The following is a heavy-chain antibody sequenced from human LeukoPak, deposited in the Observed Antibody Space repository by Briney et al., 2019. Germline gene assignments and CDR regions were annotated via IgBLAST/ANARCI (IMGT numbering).Heavy chain of an antibody. D-gene: IGHD6-6*01. CDR3: ATSLATSAFDY. CDR2: ISPTSSYI. CDR1: GFAFSNYR. J-gene: IGHJ4*02. V-gene: IGHV3-21*06. Sequence: GGSLRLSCAASGFAFSNYRMNWVRQAPGKGLEWVSSISPTSSYIYYADSMKGRFTISRDNAKNSLYLQMNSLRAEDTAVYYCATSLATSAFDYWGQGTLVTVSS.